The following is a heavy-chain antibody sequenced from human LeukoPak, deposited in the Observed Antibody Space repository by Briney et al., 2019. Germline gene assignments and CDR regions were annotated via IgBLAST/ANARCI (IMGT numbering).Heavy chain of an antibody. V-gene: IGHV4-61*02. CDR2: IYTSGST. D-gene: IGHD3-9*01. CDR1: GGSISSGSYY. Sequence: SETPSLTCTVSGGSISSGSYYWSWIRQPAGKGLEWIGRIYTSGSTNYNPSLKSRVTISVDTSKNQFSLKLSSVTAADTAVYYCARDYRIYDILTGYYSYYYYMDVWGKGTTVTVSS. J-gene: IGHJ6*03. CDR3: ARDYRIYDILTGYYSYYYYMDV.